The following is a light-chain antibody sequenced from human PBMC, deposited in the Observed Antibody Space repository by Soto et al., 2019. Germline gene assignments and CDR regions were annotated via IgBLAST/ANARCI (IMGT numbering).Light chain of an antibody. Sequence: EIVLTQSPGTLSLSPGEIATLSCRASQSVSSSYLAWYQQKPGQAPRLLIYGASSRATGIPDRFSGSGSGTDFTLTISRLEAEDFAVYYCQQYGSSPPYTFGQGTKLEIK. CDR1: QSVSSSY. J-gene: IGKJ2*01. CDR3: QQYGSSPPYT. CDR2: GAS. V-gene: IGKV3-20*01.